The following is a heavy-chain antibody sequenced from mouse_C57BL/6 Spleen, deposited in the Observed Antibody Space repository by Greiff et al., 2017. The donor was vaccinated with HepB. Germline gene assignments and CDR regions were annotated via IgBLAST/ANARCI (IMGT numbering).Heavy chain of an antibody. Sequence: VQLQQSGAELVRPGASVTLSCKASGYTFTDYEMHWVKQTPVHGLEWIGAIDPETGGTAYNQKFKGKAILTADKSSSTAYMELRSLTSEDSAVYYCTRSRDSSGAWFAYWGQGTLVTVSA. CDR1: GYTFTDYE. V-gene: IGHV1-15*01. CDR3: TRSRDSSGAWFAY. CDR2: IDPETGGT. D-gene: IGHD3-2*02. J-gene: IGHJ3*01.